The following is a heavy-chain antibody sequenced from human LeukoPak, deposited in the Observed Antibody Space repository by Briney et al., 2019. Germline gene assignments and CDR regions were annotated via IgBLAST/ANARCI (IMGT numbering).Heavy chain of an antibody. CDR2: LYPGDSTT. J-gene: IGHJ4*02. D-gene: IGHD6-13*01. V-gene: IGHV5-51*01. CDR3: ARHSAGGTGSFDY. Sequence: GESLKISCKDSGDSFTSYWIGWVRQIPGKGLEWMATLYPGDSTTRYSPSFQGQVTISVDNSISTAYLHWSRLKASDTAMYYCARHSAGGTGSFDYWGQGTLVTVSS. CDR1: GDSFTSYW.